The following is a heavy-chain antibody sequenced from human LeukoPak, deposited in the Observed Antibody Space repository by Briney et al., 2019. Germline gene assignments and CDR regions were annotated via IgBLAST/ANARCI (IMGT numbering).Heavy chain of an antibody. J-gene: IGHJ3*02. Sequence: SETLSLTCTVSGGSVSSGDYYWRWIRQPPGKGLEWFGYIYYSGNTYYNPSLKSRLTISVDTSKNQFSLKLTSVTAADTAVYYCARARRFAAAGTTAFGIWGQGTMVTVSS. CDR3: ARARRFAAAGTTAFGI. V-gene: IGHV4-30-4*01. CDR1: GGSVSSGDYY. D-gene: IGHD6-13*01. CDR2: IYYSGNT.